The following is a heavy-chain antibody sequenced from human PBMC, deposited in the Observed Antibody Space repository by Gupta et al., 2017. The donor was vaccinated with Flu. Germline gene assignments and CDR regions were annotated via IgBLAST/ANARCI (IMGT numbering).Heavy chain of an antibody. CDR3: AKDGNYGTGNRGDH. CDR1: G. CDR2: IWYDGTNE. D-gene: IGHD3-10*01. J-gene: IGHJ4*02. V-gene: IGHV3-33*06. Sequence: GMHWVRRAPGKGLEWVALIWYDGTNEHYADSVKGRFIISRDNSKNTLYLQMNSLRVEDTAVYYCAKDGNYGTGNRGDHWGQGILVTVSS.